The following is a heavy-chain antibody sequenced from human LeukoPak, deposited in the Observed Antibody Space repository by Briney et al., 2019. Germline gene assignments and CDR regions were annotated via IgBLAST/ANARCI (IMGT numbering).Heavy chain of an antibody. D-gene: IGHD4-17*01. J-gene: IGHJ3*02. CDR2: FSYIGTT. CDR1: GDSFSSHY. Sequence: SETLSLTCAVSGDSFSSHYWTWIRQPPGRGLEWIGYFSYIGTTNYNPSLKSRVTISIDTSKNQFSLKLSSVTTADTAVYYCARDLVTVTKGFDIWGLGTMVSVSS. CDR3: ARDLVTVTKGFDI. V-gene: IGHV4-59*11.